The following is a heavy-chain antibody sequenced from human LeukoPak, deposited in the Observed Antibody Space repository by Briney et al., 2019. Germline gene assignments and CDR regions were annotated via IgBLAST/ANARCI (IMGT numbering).Heavy chain of an antibody. CDR3: VGTIASRGSEY. V-gene: IGHV3-9*01. CDR2: ISWNSGSI. CDR1: GFTFDDYA. J-gene: IGHJ4*02. D-gene: IGHD6-6*01. Sequence: GGSLRLSCAASGFTFDDYAMHWVRQAPGKGLEWVSGISWNSGSIGYADSVKGRFTISRDNAKNSLYLQMNNLRVDDTAMYYCVGTIASRGSEYWGQGALVTVSS.